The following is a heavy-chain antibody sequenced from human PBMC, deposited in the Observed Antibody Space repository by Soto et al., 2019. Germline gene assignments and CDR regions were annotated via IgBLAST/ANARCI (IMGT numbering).Heavy chain of an antibody. J-gene: IGHJ4*02. V-gene: IGHV3-30*02. D-gene: IGHD6-13*01. CDR3: AGSHSGAAGRYYFDF. CDR1: GFAFSSYG. CDR2: IWYDGSNK. Sequence: QVQLVESGGGVVQPGGSLRLSCAASGFAFSSYGMNWVRQTPGKGLEWVARIWYDGSNKFYADSVKGRVTITRDSSKNTLYVQMHRLREEDTAGSFCAGSHSGAAGRYYFDFWGQGTLVTVSS.